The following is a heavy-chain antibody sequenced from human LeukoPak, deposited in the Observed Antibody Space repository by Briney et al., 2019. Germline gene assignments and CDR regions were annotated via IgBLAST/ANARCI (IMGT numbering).Heavy chain of an antibody. D-gene: IGHD3-22*01. CDR2: ISYDGSNK. CDR3: ARPVHYYEDRSHAFDI. Sequence: GGSLRLSCAASGFTFSSYAMHWVRQAPAKGLEWVAVISYDGSNKYYADSVKGRFTISRDNSKNTQYLQMNRLRAEDTAVYYCARPVHYYEDRSHAFDIWGQGTMVTVSS. CDR1: GFTFSSYA. V-gene: IGHV3-30-3*01. J-gene: IGHJ3*02.